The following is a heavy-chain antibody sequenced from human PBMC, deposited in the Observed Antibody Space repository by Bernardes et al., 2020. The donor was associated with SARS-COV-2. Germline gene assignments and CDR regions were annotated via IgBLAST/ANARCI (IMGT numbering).Heavy chain of an antibody. CDR2: IHFGGSPT. V-gene: IGHV3-74*01. CDR3: VRGTAGGYGIFDS. CDR1: GFTFSTYW. Sequence: GGSLRLCCAASGFTFSTYWMHWVRQVPGKGLVWVSRIHFGGSPTYYADSVKGRFTISRDNAKNTLFLQMNSLRVEDTAVYYCVRGTAGGYGIFDSWGQGVLVTVSS. J-gene: IGHJ4*02. D-gene: IGHD5-12*01.